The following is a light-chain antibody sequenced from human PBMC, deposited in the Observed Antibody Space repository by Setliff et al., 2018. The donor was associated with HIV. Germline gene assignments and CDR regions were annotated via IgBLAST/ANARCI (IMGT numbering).Light chain of an antibody. J-gene: IGLJ2*01. CDR1: GSNIGSNY. CDR3: ASWDDSLSVVA. V-gene: IGLV1-47*01. CDR2: STN. Sequence: VLPQPPSASGTPGQRISISCSGGGSNIGSNYVYWYQQLPGTAPKLLIFSTNERPSGVPDRFSGTKSGASASLAISGLRSEGEADYYCASWDDSLSVVAFGGGTKGTV.